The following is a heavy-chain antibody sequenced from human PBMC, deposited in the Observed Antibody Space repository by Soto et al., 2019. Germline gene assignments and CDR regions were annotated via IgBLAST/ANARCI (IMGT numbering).Heavy chain of an antibody. CDR1: GFTYTSSA. Sequence: SVKVSSNASGFTYTSSAVHWVRQARGQRLVWIGWIVVGSGNTNYAQKFQERVTITRDMYTSTAYMELSSLRSEDTAVYYCAASISDYGSGKASYYYYGMDVWGQGTTVTVSS. CDR3: AASISDYGSGKASYYYYGMDV. CDR2: IVVGSGNT. V-gene: IGHV1-58*01. D-gene: IGHD3-10*01. J-gene: IGHJ6*02.